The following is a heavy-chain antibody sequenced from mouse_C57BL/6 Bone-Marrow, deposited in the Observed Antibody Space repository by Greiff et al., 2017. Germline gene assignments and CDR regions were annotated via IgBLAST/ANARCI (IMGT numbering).Heavy chain of an antibody. D-gene: IGHD1-1*01. CDR2: IYPGDGDT. J-gene: IGHJ1*03. Sequence: VKLMESGAELVKPGASVKISCKASGYAFSSYWMNWVKQRPGKGLEWIGQIYPGDGDTNYNGKFKGKATLTADKSSSTAYMQLSSLTSEDSAIYFGAGRALITTVVGYWYIDVWGTGTTVTVSS. CDR1: GYAFSSYW. V-gene: IGHV1-80*01. CDR3: AGRALITTVVGYWYIDV.